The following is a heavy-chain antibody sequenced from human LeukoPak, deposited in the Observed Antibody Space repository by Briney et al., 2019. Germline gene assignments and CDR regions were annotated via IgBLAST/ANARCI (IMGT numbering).Heavy chain of an antibody. CDR2: IYYSGTT. CDR1: GGSISSDDHY. J-gene: IGHJ4*02. D-gene: IGHD6-6*01. Sequence: SETLSLTCTVSGGSISSDDHYWTWIRQPPGKGLEWIGYIYYSGTTDYNPSLKSRVTMSVDTSKNQFSLKLSSVIAADTAVYYCAISSSSWGPGADFDYWGQGTLVTVSS. CDR3: AISSSSWGPGADFDY. V-gene: IGHV4-61*08.